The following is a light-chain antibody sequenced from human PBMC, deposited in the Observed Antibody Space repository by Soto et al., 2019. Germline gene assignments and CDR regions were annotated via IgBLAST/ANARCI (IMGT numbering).Light chain of an antibody. J-gene: IGLJ2*01. CDR3: QSFDSSLSAVV. CDR2: GNT. V-gene: IGLV1-40*01. Sequence: QLVLTQPPSVSGAPGQRVTISCTGSSSSIGAGYDVHWYQQFPGAAPKLLISGNTNRPSGVPDRFSGSKSGTSASLAITGLQAEDEADYYCQSFDSSLSAVVFGGGTKLTVL. CDR1: SSSIGAGYD.